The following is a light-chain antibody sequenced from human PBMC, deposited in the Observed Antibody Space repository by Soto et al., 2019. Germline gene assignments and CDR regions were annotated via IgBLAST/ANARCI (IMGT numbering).Light chain of an antibody. CDR3: QQYSIRRT. CDR1: ESVSTN. Sequence: EIEMTQSPATLSLAPGERVTLSCRASESVSTNLAWYQQKAGQAPRLLIYGASTRATGIPARFSGSGSGTELPLTISGLQSEDFAVYYCQQYSIRRTFGQGTKVEIK. CDR2: GAS. J-gene: IGKJ1*01. V-gene: IGKV3-15*01.